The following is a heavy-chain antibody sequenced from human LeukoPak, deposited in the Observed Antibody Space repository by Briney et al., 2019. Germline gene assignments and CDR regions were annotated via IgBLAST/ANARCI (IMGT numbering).Heavy chain of an antibody. Sequence: SETLSLTCAVYGGSFSRFYWSRIRQPPGKGLEWIAEIDHRGDTNYNPSVKSRVTVSVDTSKNQFSLKVRSLSAADTAVYYCARGATISETGYFDFWGQGTLVTVSS. V-gene: IGHV4-34*01. J-gene: IGHJ4*03. D-gene: IGHD5-24*01. CDR2: IDHRGDT. CDR1: GGSFSRFY. CDR3: ARGATISETGYFDF.